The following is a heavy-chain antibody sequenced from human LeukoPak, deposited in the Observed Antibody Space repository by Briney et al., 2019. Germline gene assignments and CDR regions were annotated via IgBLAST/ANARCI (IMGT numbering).Heavy chain of an antibody. CDR3: ARDRRDYVWGSYSPQGAFDI. CDR2: INSDGSST. Sequence: GGSLRLSCAASGFTFSSYWMHWVRQAPGKGLVWVSRINSDGSSTSYADSVKGRFTISRDNAKNTLYLQMNSLRAEDTAVYYCARDRRDYVWGSYSPQGAFDIWGQGTMVTVSS. J-gene: IGHJ3*02. V-gene: IGHV3-74*01. CDR1: GFTFSSYW. D-gene: IGHD3-16*01.